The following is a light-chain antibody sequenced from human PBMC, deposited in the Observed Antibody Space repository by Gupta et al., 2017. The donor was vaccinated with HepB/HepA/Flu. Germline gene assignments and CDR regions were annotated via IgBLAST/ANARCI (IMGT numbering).Light chain of an antibody. V-gene: IGKV1-9*01. J-gene: IGKJ4*01. CDR2: EAS. CDR3: QQLNT. CDR1: QGISSY. Sequence: DIQLTQFPSFLSASVGDRVTITCRASQGISSYLAWYQQKPGKDPKLLIYEASTLQSGVPSRFSGSGSGTEFTRPLRSMEAEDFETNNGQQLNTFGGGTKVEIK.